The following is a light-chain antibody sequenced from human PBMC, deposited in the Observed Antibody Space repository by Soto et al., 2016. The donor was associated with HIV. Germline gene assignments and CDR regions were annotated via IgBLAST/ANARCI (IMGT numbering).Light chain of an antibody. CDR2: KAS. CDR1: QSISSW. J-gene: IGKJ1*01. CDR3: QQYNTYPRT. V-gene: IGKV1-5*03. Sequence: DIQMTQSLSTLSASVGDRVTITCRASQSISSWLAWYQQKPGKAPKLLIYKASSLEGGVPSRFSGSGSGTEFTLTISSLQPDDFATYYCQQYNTYPRTFGQGTKVDIK.